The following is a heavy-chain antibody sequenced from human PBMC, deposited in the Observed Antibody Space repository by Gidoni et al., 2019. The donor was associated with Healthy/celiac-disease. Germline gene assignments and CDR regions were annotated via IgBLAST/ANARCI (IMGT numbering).Heavy chain of an antibody. J-gene: IGHJ6*02. V-gene: IGHV3-20*01. D-gene: IGHD2-2*01. CDR3: ARCSSTSCRLGTGGYYGMDG. CDR2: INGNGGSR. CDR1: ASTFDAYA. Sequence: EVQLVESGGGVVRPGGSLRLSCPASASTFDAYAMCWVRQAPGKGLGWVSGINGNGGSRGYADSVKGRFTISRDNAKNSLYLQMSSLRAEDTALYHWARCSSTSCRLGTGGYYGMDGWGQGTTVTVSS.